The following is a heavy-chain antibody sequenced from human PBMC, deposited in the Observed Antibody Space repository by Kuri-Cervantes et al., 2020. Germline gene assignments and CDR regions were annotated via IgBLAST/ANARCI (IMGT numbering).Heavy chain of an antibody. J-gene: IGHJ3*02. CDR3: ARDLYYYDISGIYDAFDI. CDR2: IRSDGSTT. V-gene: IGHV3-74*01. D-gene: IGHD3-22*01. CDR1: GFTFGRYW. Sequence: GESLKISCAASGFTFGRYWMHWVRQAPGKGLVWVSRIRSDGSTTIYADSVKGRFTISRDNAKNTLYLQMNSLRAEDTAMYYCARDLYYYDISGIYDAFDIWGQGTMVTVSS.